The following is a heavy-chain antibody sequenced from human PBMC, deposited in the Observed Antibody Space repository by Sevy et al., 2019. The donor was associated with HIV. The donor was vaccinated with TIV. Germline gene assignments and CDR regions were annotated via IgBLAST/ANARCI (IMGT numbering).Heavy chain of an antibody. CDR1: GFTFSSYA. CDR3: ARWSRNGSGSYSKAYYFDY. V-gene: IGHV3-30-3*01. Sequence: GGSLRLSCAASGFTFSSYAMHWVRQAPGKGLEWVAVISYDGSNKYYADSGKGRFTISRDNSKNTLYLQMNSLRAEDTAVYYCARWSRNGSGSYSKAYYFDYWGQGTLVTVSS. D-gene: IGHD3-10*01. J-gene: IGHJ4*02. CDR2: ISYDGSNK.